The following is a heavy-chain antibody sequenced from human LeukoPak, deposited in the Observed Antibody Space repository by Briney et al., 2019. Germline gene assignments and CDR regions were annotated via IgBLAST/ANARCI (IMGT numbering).Heavy chain of an antibody. V-gene: IGHV3-21*01. CDR1: GFSLRNSG. CDR3: ARDGYNFAHGPLFDY. J-gene: IGHJ4*02. Sequence: GGSLRLSCAASGFSLRNSGMHWVRQAPGKGLEWVSSISSSSSYIYYADSVKGRFTISRDNAKNSLYLQMNSLRAEDTAVYYCARDGYNFAHGPLFDYWGQGTLVTVSS. D-gene: IGHD5-24*01. CDR2: ISSSSSYI.